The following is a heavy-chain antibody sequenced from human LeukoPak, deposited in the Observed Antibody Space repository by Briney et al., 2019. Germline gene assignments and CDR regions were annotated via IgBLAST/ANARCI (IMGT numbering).Heavy chain of an antibody. CDR2: IKQDGGEK. Sequence: GGSLRLSCAASGFTFSGYWMSWVRQAPGKGLEWVANIKQDGGEKYYVDSVKGRFTISRDNGKDSLYLQMNSLRAEDTAVYYCARDFPGITLFGVLTEGPLMDVWGKGTTVTVSS. D-gene: IGHD3-3*01. CDR3: ARDFPGITLFGVLTEGPLMDV. J-gene: IGHJ6*03. CDR1: GFTFSGYW. V-gene: IGHV3-7*01.